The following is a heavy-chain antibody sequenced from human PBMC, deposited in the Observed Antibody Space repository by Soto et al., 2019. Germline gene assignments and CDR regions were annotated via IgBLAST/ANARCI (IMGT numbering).Heavy chain of an antibody. V-gene: IGHV4-59*01. CDR3: ARSYGDYVFDY. CDR1: GGSISSYY. CDR2: IYHSGST. D-gene: IGHD4-17*01. Sequence: SETLSLTCTVSGGSISSYYWSWIRQPPGKGLEWIGSIYHSGSTNDSPSLKSRVTISVDTSKNQFSLKLSSVTAADTAVYYCARSYGDYVFDYWGQGTLVTVSS. J-gene: IGHJ4*02.